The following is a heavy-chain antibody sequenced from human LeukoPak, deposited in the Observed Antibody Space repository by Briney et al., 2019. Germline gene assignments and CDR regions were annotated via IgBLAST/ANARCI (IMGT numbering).Heavy chain of an antibody. Sequence: ASVKVSCKASGYTFTSYDINWVRQAPGQGLEWMGIINPSGGSTSYAQKFQGRVTMTRDMSTSTVYMELSSLRSEDTAVYYCARGRIQLWMAYDYWGRGTLVTVSS. V-gene: IGHV1-46*01. CDR2: INPSGGST. J-gene: IGHJ4*03. D-gene: IGHD5-18*01. CDR1: GYTFTSYD. CDR3: ARGRIQLWMAYDY.